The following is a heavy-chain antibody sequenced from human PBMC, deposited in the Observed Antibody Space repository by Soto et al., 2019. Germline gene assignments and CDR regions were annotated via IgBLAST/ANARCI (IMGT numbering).Heavy chain of an antibody. J-gene: IGHJ4*01. D-gene: IGHD6-13*01. CDR3: AREPTRYSSSWVGDFDY. CDR2: INAGNGDI. Sequence: GASVKVSWKASGYTLSNYAMHWVRQAPGQRLEWMGWINAGNGDIKYSQKFQGRVSITRDTSANTAYMELSSLRSEDTAVYYCAREPTRYSSSWVGDFDYWG. CDR1: GYTLSNYA. V-gene: IGHV1-3*01.